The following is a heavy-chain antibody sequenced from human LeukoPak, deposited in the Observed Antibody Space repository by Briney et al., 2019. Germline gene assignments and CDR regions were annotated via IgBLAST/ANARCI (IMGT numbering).Heavy chain of an antibody. V-gene: IGHV3-7*01. CDR1: GFSFTNYW. CDR2: TNQDGNQK. CDR3: ASGANSGF. J-gene: IGHJ1*01. Sequence: GGSLRLSCAASGFSFTNYWMYWVRQAPGKELEWLANTNQDGNQKYYVDSVKGRFTISRDNAKRSLYLQMNSLRAEDTAVYFCASGANSGFWGQGTLVTVSS. D-gene: IGHD6-19*01.